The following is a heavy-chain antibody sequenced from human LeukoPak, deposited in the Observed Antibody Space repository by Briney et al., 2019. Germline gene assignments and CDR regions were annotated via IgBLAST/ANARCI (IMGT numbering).Heavy chain of an antibody. CDR1: GFTFDDYA. CDR3: AKMGDYGDYFDY. D-gene: IGHD4-17*01. V-gene: IGHV3-9*03. CDR2: ISWNSGSI. J-gene: IGHJ4*02. Sequence: PGRSLRLSCAASGFTFDDYAMHWVRQAPGKGLEWVSGISWNSGSIGYADSVKGRFTISRDNAKNSLYLQMNSLRAEDMALYYCAKMGDYGDYFDYWGQGTLVTVSS.